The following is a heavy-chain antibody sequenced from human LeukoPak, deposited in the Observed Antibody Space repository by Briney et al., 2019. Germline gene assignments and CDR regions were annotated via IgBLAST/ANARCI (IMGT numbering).Heavy chain of an antibody. J-gene: IGHJ6*02. Sequence: ASVKVSCTASGYTFTSYDINWVRQATGQGLEWMGWINPNSGNTGYAQKFQGRVTMTRNTSISTAYMELSSLRSEDTAVYYCARGVSVTTAPHYYGMDVWGQGTTVTVSS. CDR2: INPNSGNT. CDR3: ARGVSVTTAPHYYGMDV. V-gene: IGHV1-8*01. D-gene: IGHD4-11*01. CDR1: GYTFTSYD.